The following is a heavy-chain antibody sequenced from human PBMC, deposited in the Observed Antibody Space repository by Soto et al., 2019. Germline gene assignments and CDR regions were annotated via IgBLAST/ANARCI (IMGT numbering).Heavy chain of an antibody. J-gene: IGHJ4*02. CDR3: GTVFEH. CDR1: GITFTNYW. CDR2: VDSDGRGT. V-gene: IGHV3-74*01. Sequence: EVQLVESGGGSVQPGGSLRLSCVASGITFTNYWMHWVRQVPGKGLVWVARVDSDGRGTSYADFVKGRFTISRDNAKNTLYLQVHSLRIESTALFYCGTVFEHWGQGIPVTVSS.